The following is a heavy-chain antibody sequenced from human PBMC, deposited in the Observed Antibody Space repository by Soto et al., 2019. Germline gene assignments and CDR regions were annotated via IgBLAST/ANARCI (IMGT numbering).Heavy chain of an antibody. CDR1: GFTFSSYG. J-gene: IGHJ4*02. CDR2: IKSKTYSGTT. Sequence: GGSLRLSCAASGFTFSSYGMHWVRQAPGKGLEWVGRIKSKTYSGTTDYAAPVRGRFTISRDDSKNTLYLQMSSLKIEDTAVYYCTTGLGYFDYWGQGTLVTVSS. V-gene: IGHV3-15*07. CDR3: TTGLGYFDY.